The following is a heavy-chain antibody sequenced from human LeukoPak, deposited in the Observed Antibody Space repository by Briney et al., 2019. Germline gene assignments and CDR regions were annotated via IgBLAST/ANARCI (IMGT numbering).Heavy chain of an antibody. CDR3: ARAEAGYSYARY. CDR2: ISSNGGST. J-gene: IGHJ4*02. Sequence: PGGSLRLSCAAAAFTFSSYAVHWVRQAAGKGLEYVSAISSNGGSTYYANSVKGRFTISRDNSKNTLYLQMGSLRAEDMAVYYCARAEAGYSYARYWGQGTLVTVSA. D-gene: IGHD5-18*01. V-gene: IGHV3-64*01. CDR1: AFTFSSYA.